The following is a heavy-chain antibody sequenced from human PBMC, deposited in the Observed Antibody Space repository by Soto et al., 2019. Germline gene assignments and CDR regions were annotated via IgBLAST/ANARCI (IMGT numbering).Heavy chain of an antibody. CDR1: GYTFTGYY. V-gene: IGHV1-2*04. CDR3: ARSPDYYDSSGYPKYYFDY. Sequence: GASVKVSCKASGYTFTGYYMHWVRQAPGQGLEWMGWINPNSGGTNYAQKFQGWVTMTRDTSISTAYMELSRLRSDDTAVYYCARSPDYYDSSGYPKYYFDYWGQGTLVTVSS. CDR2: INPNSGGT. J-gene: IGHJ4*02. D-gene: IGHD3-22*01.